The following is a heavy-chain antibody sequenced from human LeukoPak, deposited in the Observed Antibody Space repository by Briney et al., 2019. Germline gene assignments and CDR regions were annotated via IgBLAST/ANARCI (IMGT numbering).Heavy chain of an antibody. V-gene: IGHV5-51*01. J-gene: IGHJ5*02. CDR2: IYPGDSDT. Sequence: GESLKISCKGSGYSFTSYWIGWVRQMPGKGLEWMGIIYPGDSDTRYSPSFQGQVTISADKSISTAYLQWSSLKASDTAMYYCARRQGCSGGSCYYNWFDPWGQGTLVTVSS. CDR3: ARRQGCSGGSCYYNWFDP. CDR1: GYSFTSYW. D-gene: IGHD2-15*01.